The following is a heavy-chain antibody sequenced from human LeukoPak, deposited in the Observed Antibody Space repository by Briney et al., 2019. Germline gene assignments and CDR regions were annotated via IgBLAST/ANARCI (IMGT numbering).Heavy chain of an antibody. Sequence: APVKVSCKASGYTFTSYYMHWMRQAPGQGLEWMGRINPNSGDTNYAQKFQGRVTMTRDTSISTAYMELSRLRSDDTAVYYCARDYCSSTSCLFDYWGQGTLVTVSS. CDR1: GYTFTSYY. CDR2: INPNSGDT. V-gene: IGHV1-2*06. D-gene: IGHD2-2*01. J-gene: IGHJ4*02. CDR3: ARDYCSSTSCLFDY.